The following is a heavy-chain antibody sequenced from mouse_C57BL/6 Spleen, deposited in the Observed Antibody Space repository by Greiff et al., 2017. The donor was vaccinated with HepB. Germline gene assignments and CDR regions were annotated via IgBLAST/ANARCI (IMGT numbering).Heavy chain of an antibody. CDR1: GFTFSSYA. CDR2: ISDGGSYT. D-gene: IGHD1-1*01. J-gene: IGHJ3*01. Sequence: DVMLVESGGGLVKPGGSLKLSCAASGFTFSSYAMSWVRQTPEKRLEWVATISDGGSYTYYPDNVKGRFTISRDNAKNNLYLQMSLLKSEDTAMYSCESNSYGISSPFAYWGQGTLVTVSA. CDR3: ESNSYGISSPFAY. V-gene: IGHV5-4*03.